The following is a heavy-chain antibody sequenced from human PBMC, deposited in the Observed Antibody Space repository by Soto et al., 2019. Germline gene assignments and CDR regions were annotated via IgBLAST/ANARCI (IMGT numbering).Heavy chain of an antibody. CDR3: ARGWIRYFDWPPGFDP. CDR2: IYYSGST. J-gene: IGHJ5*02. Sequence: SETLSLTCTVSGGSIDNYYWSWIRQPPGKGLEWIGYIYYSGSTKYNPSLKSRATISADTSKNQFFLKLSSVTAADTAVYYCARGWIRYFDWPPGFDPWGQGTRVTVSS. D-gene: IGHD3-9*01. CDR1: GGSIDNYY. V-gene: IGHV4-59*01.